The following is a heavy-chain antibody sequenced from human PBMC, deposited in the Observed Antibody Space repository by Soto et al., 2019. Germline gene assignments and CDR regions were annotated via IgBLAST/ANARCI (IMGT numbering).Heavy chain of an antibody. Sequence: LVNPTQTLTLTCTVSVFSLSTRGVGVGWIRQPPGKGLEWIGYIYYSGSTNYNPSLKSRVTISVDTSKNQFSLKLSSVTAADTAVYYCANYPTTVTSDYWGQGTLVTVSS. CDR3: ANYPTTVTSDY. CDR2: IYYSGST. J-gene: IGHJ4*02. CDR1: VFSLSTRGVG. V-gene: IGHV4-61*08. D-gene: IGHD4-17*01.